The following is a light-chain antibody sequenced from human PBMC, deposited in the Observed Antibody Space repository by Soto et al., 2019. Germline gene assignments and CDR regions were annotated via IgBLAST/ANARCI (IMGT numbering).Light chain of an antibody. J-gene: IGLJ1*01. Sequence: QSALTQPASLSGSPGQSISISCTGTISDFGGYNYVSWYQQHPGKTPKLLIYEVTNRPSGVSSRFSASKSGNTASLTISGLQAEDEADYYCTSYTDTSVYVFGTGTKLTVL. CDR2: EVT. CDR1: ISDFGGYNY. CDR3: TSYTDTSVYV. V-gene: IGLV2-14*01.